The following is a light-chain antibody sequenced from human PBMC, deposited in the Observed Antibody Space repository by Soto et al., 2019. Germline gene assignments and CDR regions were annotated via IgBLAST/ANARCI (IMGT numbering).Light chain of an antibody. Sequence: QSALTQPPSASGSPGQSVAISCTGTSSDVGGYNYVSWYQQHPGKAPKLMIYEVNKRPSGVPDRFSGSKSGNTASLTVYGLQAEDEGDYYCSSYAGSSNVFGTGTKLTVL. CDR3: SSYAGSSNV. CDR2: EVN. J-gene: IGLJ1*01. V-gene: IGLV2-8*01. CDR1: SSDVGGYNY.